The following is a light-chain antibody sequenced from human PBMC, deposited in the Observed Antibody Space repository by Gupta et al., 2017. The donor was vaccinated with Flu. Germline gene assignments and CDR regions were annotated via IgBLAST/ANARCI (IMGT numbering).Light chain of an antibody. CDR3: QQSYNTPWT. V-gene: IGKV1-39*01. CDR2: AAS. J-gene: IGKJ1*01. CDR1: QSINRN. Sequence: DIQLTQSPSSLSASVGDRVTITCRASQSINRNLNWYQQKPGKAPKLLMYAASSLQSGVPLRFSGSGSGTDFTLTISSLQPEDFATYHCQQSYNTPWTFGQGTKVGIK.